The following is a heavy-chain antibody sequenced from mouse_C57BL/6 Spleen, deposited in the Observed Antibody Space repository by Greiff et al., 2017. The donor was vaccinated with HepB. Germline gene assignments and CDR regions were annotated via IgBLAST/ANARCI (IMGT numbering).Heavy chain of an antibody. D-gene: IGHD2-3*01. V-gene: IGHV1-26*01. CDR3: ARPIYDGYYLYYFDY. J-gene: IGHJ2*01. CDR2: INPNNGGT. CDR1: GYTFTDYY. Sequence: EVQLQQSGPELVKPGASVKISCKASGYTFTDYYMNWVKQSHGKSLEWIGDINPNNGGTSYNQKFKGKATLTVDKSSSTAYMELRSLTSEDSAVYYCARPIYDGYYLYYFDYWGRGTTLTVSS.